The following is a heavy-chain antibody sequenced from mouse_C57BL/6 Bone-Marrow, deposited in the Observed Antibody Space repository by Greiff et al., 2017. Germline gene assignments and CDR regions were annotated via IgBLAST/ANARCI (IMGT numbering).Heavy chain of an antibody. CDR3: ARHEVGSYYFDY. CDR2: FYPGSGSI. V-gene: IGHV1-62-2*01. CDR1: GYTFTEYT. Sequence: VMLVESGAELVKPGASVKLSCKASGYTFTEYTIHWVKQRSGQGLEWIGWFYPGSGSIKYNEKFKDKATLTADKSSSTVYMELSRLTSEDSAVYFCARHEVGSYYFDYWGQGTTLTVSS. J-gene: IGHJ2*01. D-gene: IGHD3-1*01.